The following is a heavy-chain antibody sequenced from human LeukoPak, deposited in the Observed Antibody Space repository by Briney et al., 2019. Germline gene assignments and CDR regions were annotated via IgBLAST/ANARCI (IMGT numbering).Heavy chain of an antibody. D-gene: IGHD3-10*01. J-gene: IGHJ4*02. CDR3: ARGRWFGDGDSFDI. V-gene: IGHV3-33*01. CDR2: IWYDGSNK. Sequence: GGSLRLSCAASGFAFSTYGMHWVRQAPGKGLEWVAVIWYDGSNKYYADSVKGRFTISRDNFKNTLYLQMNSLRAEDTAIYYCARGRWFGDGDSFDIWGQGTLVTVSS. CDR1: GFAFSTYG.